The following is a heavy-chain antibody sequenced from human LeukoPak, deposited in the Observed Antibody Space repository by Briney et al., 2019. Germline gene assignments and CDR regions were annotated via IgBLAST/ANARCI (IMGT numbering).Heavy chain of an antibody. CDR1: GGSISSYY. CDR3: ARGSSSGYLGRYFDY. Sequence: SETLSLTCTVSGGSISSYYWSWIRQPPGKGLEWIGEINHSGSTNYNPSLKSRVTISVDTSKNQFSLKLSSVTAADTAVYYCARGSSSGYLGRYFDYWGQGTLVTVSS. J-gene: IGHJ4*02. CDR2: INHSGST. V-gene: IGHV4-34*01. D-gene: IGHD3-22*01.